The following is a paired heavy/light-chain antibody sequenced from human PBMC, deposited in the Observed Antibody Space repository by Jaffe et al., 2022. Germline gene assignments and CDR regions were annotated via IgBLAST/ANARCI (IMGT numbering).Light chain of an antibody. J-gene: IGKJ1*01. CDR3: QQYNSYPWT. Sequence: DIQMTQSPSTLSASVGDRVTITCRASQSISSWLAWYQQKPGKAPDLLIYKASSLESGVPSRFSGSGSETEFTLTISSLQPDDFATYYCQQYNSYPWTFGQGTKVEIK. V-gene: IGKV1-5*03. CDR2: KAS. CDR1: QSISSW.
Heavy chain of an antibody. CDR2: IDTSGST. D-gene: IGHD3-10*01. J-gene: IGHJ4*02. V-gene: IGHV4-61*02. CDR3: ASGGLKYYYGSGSYSSLDY. Sequence: QVQLQESGPGLVKPSQTLSLTCTVSGGSISSDSYYWSWIRQPAGKGLEWIGRIDTSGSTNYNPSLKSRVTISVDRSKNQFSLKLSSVTAADTAVYYCASGGLKYYYGSGSYSSLDYWGQGTLVTVSS. CDR1: GGSISSDSYY.